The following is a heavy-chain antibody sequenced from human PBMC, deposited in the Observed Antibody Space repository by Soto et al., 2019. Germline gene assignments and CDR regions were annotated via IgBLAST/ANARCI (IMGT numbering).Heavy chain of an antibody. CDR1: GGSISGSSYY. J-gene: IGHJ4*02. V-gene: IGHV4-39*01. CDR3: ESSESYDQSDY. CDR2: IFYSGTT. Sequence: PSETLSLTCTVSGGSISGSSYYWGWIRQPPGKGLEWIGNIFYSGTTYYNPSLKSRATISVDTSKNQFSLKLRSMTAADTAVYYCESSESYDQSDYWGQGTLVTVPQ. D-gene: IGHD3-10*01.